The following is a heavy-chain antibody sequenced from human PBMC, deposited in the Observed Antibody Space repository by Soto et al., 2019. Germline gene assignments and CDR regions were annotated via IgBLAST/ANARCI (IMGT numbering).Heavy chain of an antibody. D-gene: IGHD2-2*01. CDR1: GFTFSSYA. CDR3: EKDQCSSTSCYSPYDYGMDV. Sequence: GVSLRLSCVASGFTFSSYAMSWVRQAPGKGLEWVSAISGSGGSTYYADSVKGRFTISRDNSKNTLYLQMNSLRAEDTAVYYCEKDQCSSTSCYSPYDYGMDVWGQGTTVTVSS. CDR2: ISGSGGST. V-gene: IGHV3-23*01. J-gene: IGHJ6*02.